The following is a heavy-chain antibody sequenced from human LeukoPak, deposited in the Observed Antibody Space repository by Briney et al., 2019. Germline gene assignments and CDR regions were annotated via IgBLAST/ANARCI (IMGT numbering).Heavy chain of an antibody. V-gene: IGHV3-7*05. J-gene: IGHJ5*02. Sequence: GGSLRLSCEASGFSFSSYWMSWVRQAPGKGLEWVASIKEDRGEIYYVDSVKGRFTISRDNSKNSLYLQVNSLRAEDTAVYYCARHLIGDSNGYYLGTYASWGQETLVTVSS. CDR1: GFSFSSYW. CDR3: ARHLIGDSNGYYLGTYAS. D-gene: IGHD3-22*01. CDR2: IKEDRGEI.